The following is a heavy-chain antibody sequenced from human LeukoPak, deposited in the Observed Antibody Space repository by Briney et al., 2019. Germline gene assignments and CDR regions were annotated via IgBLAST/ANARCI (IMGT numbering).Heavy chain of an antibody. CDR1: GFTVSSNY. D-gene: IGHD3-3*01. CDR2: ISGSGDTT. Sequence: GGSLRLSCAASGFTVSSNYMSWVRQAPGKGLEWVSSISGSGDTTYYTDSVKGRFTISRDNSKNTLYLQMNSLRAEDTAVYYCAKSISRITIFGVLIRGFDYWGQGTLVTVSS. J-gene: IGHJ4*02. V-gene: IGHV3-23*01. CDR3: AKSISRITIFGVLIRGFDY.